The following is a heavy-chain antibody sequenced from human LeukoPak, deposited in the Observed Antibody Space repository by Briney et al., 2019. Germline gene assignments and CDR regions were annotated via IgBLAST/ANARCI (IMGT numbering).Heavy chain of an antibody. CDR3: ARERRYCSSTSCYSTFDY. Sequence: SETLSLTCTVSGGSISSGGYYWSWIRQHPGKGLEWIGYIYYSGSTYYNPSLKSRVTISVDTSKNQFSLKLSSVTAADTAVYYCARERRYCSSTSCYSTFDYWGQGTLVTVSS. CDR2: IYYSGST. J-gene: IGHJ4*02. CDR1: GGSISSGGYY. D-gene: IGHD2-2*02. V-gene: IGHV4-31*03.